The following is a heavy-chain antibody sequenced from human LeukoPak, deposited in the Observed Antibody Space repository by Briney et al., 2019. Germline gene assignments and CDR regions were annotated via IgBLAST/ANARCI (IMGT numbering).Heavy chain of an antibody. CDR3: AREVWFGELRWFDP. CDR2: ISYSGST. D-gene: IGHD3-10*01. V-gene: IGHV4-59*01. Sequence: SETLSLTCTVSGDSISSYYWSWIRQPPGKGLEWIGYISYSGSTNYNPSLKSRFTISLDTSKNQFSLKLSSVTAADTAVYYCAREVWFGELRWFDPWGQGTLVTVSS. J-gene: IGHJ5*02. CDR1: GDSISSYY.